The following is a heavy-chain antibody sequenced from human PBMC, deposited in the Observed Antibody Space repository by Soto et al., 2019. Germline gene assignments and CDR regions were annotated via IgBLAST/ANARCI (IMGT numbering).Heavy chain of an antibody. D-gene: IGHD3-10*01. CDR3: AREAGDYGHPYFDY. J-gene: IGHJ4*02. V-gene: IGHV1-69*01. CDR2: IIPTFGTV. CDR1: GDTFSSYA. Sequence: QLVQSGPEVKKPGSSVKVSCKSVGDTFSSYAVSWVRQAPGQGLEWMGGIIPTFGTVNYAQKFQGRATITADESKRLSYMELSSLKSEDTAVYYCAREAGDYGHPYFDYWGQGTLISVSS.